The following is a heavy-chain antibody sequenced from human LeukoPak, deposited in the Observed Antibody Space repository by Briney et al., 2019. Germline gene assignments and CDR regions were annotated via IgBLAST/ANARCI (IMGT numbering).Heavy chain of an antibody. J-gene: IGHJ4*02. CDR3: ARDPATTVTTYAY. CDR2: IKQDGSEK. D-gene: IGHD4-17*01. Sequence: GGSLRLSRAASGFTFSSYWMSWVRQAPGKGLEWVANIKQDGSEKYYVDSVKGRFTISRDNAKNSLYLQMNSLRPEDTAVYYCARDPATTVTTYAYWGQGTLVTVSS. CDR1: GFTFSSYW. V-gene: IGHV3-7*01.